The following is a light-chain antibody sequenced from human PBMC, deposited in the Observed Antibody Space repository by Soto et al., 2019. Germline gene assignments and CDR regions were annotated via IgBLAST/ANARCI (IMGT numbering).Light chain of an antibody. Sequence: DIQMTQSPSSLSASVGERVTITCRASQSADTYLNWYQVKPGKAPNLLTYAASILHTGVPSRFSGSGSGTGFTLSISNLHTEDFATYYCQQVYSTPCTFGQGTK. J-gene: IGKJ1*01. V-gene: IGKV1-39*01. CDR2: AAS. CDR3: QQVYSTPCT. CDR1: QSADTY.